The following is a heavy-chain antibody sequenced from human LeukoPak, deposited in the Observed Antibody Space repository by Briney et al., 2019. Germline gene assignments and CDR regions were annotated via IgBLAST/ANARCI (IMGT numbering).Heavy chain of an antibody. CDR2: ISWNSGSI. D-gene: IGHD3-9*01. CDR3: AKGPDYDILTPIDY. Sequence: GRSLRLSCAASGFTFDDYAMHWVRQAPGKGLEWVSGISWNSGSIGYADSVKGRFTISRDNAKNSLYLQMNSLRAEDTALYYCAKGPDYDILTPIDYWGQGTLVTASS. CDR1: GFTFDDYA. J-gene: IGHJ4*02. V-gene: IGHV3-9*01.